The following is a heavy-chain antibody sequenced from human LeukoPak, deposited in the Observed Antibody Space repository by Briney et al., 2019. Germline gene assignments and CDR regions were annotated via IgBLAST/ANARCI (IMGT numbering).Heavy chain of an antibody. CDR1: GGSFSGYY. J-gene: IGHJ4*02. V-gene: IGHV4-34*01. CDR2: INHSGST. D-gene: IGHD4-17*01. Sequence: SETLSLTCAVYGGSFSGYYWSWIRQPPGKGLEWIGEINHSGSTNYNPSLKSRVTISVDTFKNQFSLKLSSVTAADTAVYYCARAARAAIRRTTEGRRYFDYWGQGTLVTVSS. CDR3: ARAARAAIRRTTEGRRYFDY.